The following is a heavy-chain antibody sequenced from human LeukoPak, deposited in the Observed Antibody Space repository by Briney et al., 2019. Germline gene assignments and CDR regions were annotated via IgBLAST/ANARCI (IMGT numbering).Heavy chain of an antibody. CDR3: APGMPGSD. D-gene: IGHD3-10*01. J-gene: IGHJ4*02. CDR2: IPYDGNNK. V-gene: IGHV3-30*02. Sequence: GGSLRLSCAASGFTFSKYGMHWVRQAPGKGLEWVAFIPYDGNNKHYADTVKGRFTISRDNSRNTLYLQMNSLRTEDTAVYYCAPGMPGSDWGQGTLVTVSS. CDR1: GFTFSKYG.